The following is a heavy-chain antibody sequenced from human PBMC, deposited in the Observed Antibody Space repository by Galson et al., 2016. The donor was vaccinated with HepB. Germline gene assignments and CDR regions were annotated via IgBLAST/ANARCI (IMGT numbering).Heavy chain of an antibody. CDR3: ARRQLLSLDS. CDR1: GFTFMNYA. D-gene: IGHD6-6*01. J-gene: IGHJ4*02. Sequence: SLRLSCATSGFTFMNYAFTWVRLPPGKGLEWLSYISGSGHTIYYADSLQGRFTISRDNAKNSLFLEMTSLRVDDTAVYYCARRQLLSLDSWGQGTLVTVSS. V-gene: IGHV3-48*03. CDR2: ISGSGHTI.